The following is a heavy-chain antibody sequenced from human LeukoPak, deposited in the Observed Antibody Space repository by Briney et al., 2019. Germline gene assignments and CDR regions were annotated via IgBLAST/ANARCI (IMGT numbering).Heavy chain of an antibody. CDR3: ARTQSQSGSYRYYFGY. CDR1: GGSVGSAGYY. J-gene: IGHJ4*02. CDR2: IYYIRNT. Sequence: SETLSPTCIVSGGSVGSAGYYWSWIRQPPGGGLEWIGYIYYIRNTNYNPSLKSRVTMSLDPSKNQFSLKLNSVTAADTAVYYCARTQSQSGSYRYYFGYWGQVTLVTVSS. V-gene: IGHV4-61*08. D-gene: IGHD1-26*01.